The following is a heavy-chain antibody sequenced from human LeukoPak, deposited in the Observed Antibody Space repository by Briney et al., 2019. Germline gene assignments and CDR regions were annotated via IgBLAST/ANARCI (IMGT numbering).Heavy chain of an antibody. J-gene: IGHJ5*02. CDR1: GGSFSGYY. CDR3: ARMVWDSGYLSNWFDP. Sequence: PSETLSLTCAVYGGSFSGYYWSWIRQPPGKGLEWIGEINHSGSTNYNPSLKSRVTISVDTSKNQFSLKLSSVTAADTAVYYCARMVWDSGYLSNWFDPWGQGTLVTVSS. D-gene: IGHD3-22*01. V-gene: IGHV4-34*01. CDR2: INHSGST.